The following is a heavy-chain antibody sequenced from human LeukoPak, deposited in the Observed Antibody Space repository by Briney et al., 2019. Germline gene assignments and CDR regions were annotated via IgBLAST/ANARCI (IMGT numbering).Heavy chain of an antibody. CDR3: AKGIAVAVGGLGY. CDR1: GFTFSSYG. Sequence: PVGSLRLSCAASGFTFSSYGMHWGRQAPGKGLKWGAVISYDVINKYYADSVKGRVTISRDNSKNTLYLQMNSLRAEDTAVYYCAKGIAVAVGGLGYWGQGTLVTVSS. D-gene: IGHD6-19*01. J-gene: IGHJ4*02. V-gene: IGHV3-30*18. CDR2: ISYDVINK.